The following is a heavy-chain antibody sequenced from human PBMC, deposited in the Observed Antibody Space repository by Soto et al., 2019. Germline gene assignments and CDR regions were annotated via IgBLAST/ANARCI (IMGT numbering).Heavy chain of an antibody. V-gene: IGHV1-2*02. D-gene: IGHD1-26*01. CDR1: GYTFTGYY. CDR2: INPNSGGT. J-gene: IGHJ6*02. Sequence: ASVKVSCKASGYTFTGYYMHWVRQAPGQGLEWMGWINPNSGGTNYAQKFQGRVTMTRDTSISTAYMELSRLRSDDTAVYYCARHLIVGANFYYYGMDVWGQGTTVTVSS. CDR3: ARHLIVGANFYYYGMDV.